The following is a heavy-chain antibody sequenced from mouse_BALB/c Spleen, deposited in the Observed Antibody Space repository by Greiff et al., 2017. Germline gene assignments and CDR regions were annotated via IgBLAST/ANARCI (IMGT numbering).Heavy chain of an antibody. D-gene: IGHD2-3*01. CDR3: ARKGEYWSYNGYYVHAMDY. J-gene: IGHJ4*01. Sequence: LVKTGASVKISCKASGYSFTGYYMHWVKQSHGKGLEWIGYISCYNGATSYNQKFKGKATFTVDTSSSTAYMQFNSLTSEDTAVYYCARKGEYWSYNGYYVHAMDYWGQGTSVTVSS. CDR1: GYSFTGYY. CDR2: ISCYNGAT. V-gene: IGHV1S34*01.